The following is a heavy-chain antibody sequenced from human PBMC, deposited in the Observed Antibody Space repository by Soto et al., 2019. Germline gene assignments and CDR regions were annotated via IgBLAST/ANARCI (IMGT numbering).Heavy chain of an antibody. J-gene: IGHJ6*02. V-gene: IGHV3-30-3*01. D-gene: IGHD6-19*01. CDR1: GFTFSSYV. Sequence: QVQVVESGGGVVQPGRSLRLSCAASGFTFSSYVMHWVRQAPGKGLEWVAVISYDGSNKYYADSVKGRFTISRDNSKNTLYLQMNSLRAEDTAVYYCARRGTVAGYGLDVWGQGTTVTVSS. CDR2: ISYDGSNK. CDR3: ARRGTVAGYGLDV.